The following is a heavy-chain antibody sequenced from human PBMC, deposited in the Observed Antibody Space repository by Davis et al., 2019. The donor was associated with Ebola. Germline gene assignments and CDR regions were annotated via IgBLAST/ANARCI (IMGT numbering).Heavy chain of an antibody. CDR2: IYYTGSS. V-gene: IGHV4-61*01. CDR3: ARTPGIGVVGTLGY. CDR1: GGSVNSGSYY. J-gene: IGHJ4*02. Sequence: PGGSLRLSCTVSGGSVNSGSYYWSWIRQPPGKGLEWIGYIYYTGSSNYNPSLKSRVTISEGTSKNQFSLKLSSVTAADTAVYYCARTPGIGVVGTLGYWGQGTLVTVSS. D-gene: IGHD6-19*01.